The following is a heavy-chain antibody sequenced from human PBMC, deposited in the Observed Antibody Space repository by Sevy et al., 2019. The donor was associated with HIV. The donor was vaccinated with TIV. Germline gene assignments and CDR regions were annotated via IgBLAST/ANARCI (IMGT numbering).Heavy chain of an antibody. D-gene: IGHD3-22*01. CDR3: ARAQQVTMLVVIGGLYFDF. V-gene: IGHV3-7*01. CDR2: IKQDMSEK. CDR1: GFTFSSYW. J-gene: IGHJ4*02. Sequence: GGSLRLSCAASGFTFSSYWMTWVRQAPGKGLEWVANIKQDMSEKYYADSVNGRFTISRDNARHSRYPKMESLRAEDTAVYYCARAQQVTMLVVIGGLYFDFWGQGTLVTVSS.